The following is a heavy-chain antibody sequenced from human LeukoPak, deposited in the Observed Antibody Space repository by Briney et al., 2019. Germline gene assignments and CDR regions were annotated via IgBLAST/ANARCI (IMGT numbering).Heavy chain of an antibody. J-gene: IGHJ4*02. V-gene: IGHV1-8*01. CDR2: MNPNSGNT. CDR1: GYTFTNYD. D-gene: IGHD4-17*01. CDR3: ARDQDGDYWGAFDY. Sequence: ASVTVSCTASGYTFTNYDVNWVRQATGQGLEWLGWMNPNSGNTGYAQRFQGRVTMTRDTSTSTAYMELSSLGSEDTAVYYCARDQDGDYWGAFDYWGQGTLVTVSS.